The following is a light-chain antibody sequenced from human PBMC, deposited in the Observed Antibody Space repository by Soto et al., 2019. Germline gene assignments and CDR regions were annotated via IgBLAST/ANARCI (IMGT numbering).Light chain of an antibody. V-gene: IGKV1-39*01. CDR2: AAS. Sequence: DIQMTQSPSSLSASVGDGVTITCRASQSLSSYLNWYQQKPGKAPKLLIYAASSLQSGVPSRFSGSGSGTDFTLTISSLQPEDFATYYCQQSYTTPRTFGQGTRVEIK. J-gene: IGKJ1*01. CDR1: QSLSSY. CDR3: QQSYTTPRT.